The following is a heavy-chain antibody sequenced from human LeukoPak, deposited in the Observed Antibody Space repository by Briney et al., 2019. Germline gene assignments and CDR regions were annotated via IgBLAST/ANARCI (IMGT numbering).Heavy chain of an antibody. CDR3: ARECSSSCPRGLDV. CDR1: GGSISSYF. CDR2: IYTSGIT. V-gene: IGHV4-4*07. J-gene: IGHJ6*02. D-gene: IGHD2-2*01. Sequence: SDTLSLTCTVSGGSISSYFGTWIRQPAGKGLEWIRRIYTSGITNYNPSLKSRLTMSVDTSKNQFPLHLSSVTAAATAVYYCARECSSSCPRGLDVWGQGTTVTVSS.